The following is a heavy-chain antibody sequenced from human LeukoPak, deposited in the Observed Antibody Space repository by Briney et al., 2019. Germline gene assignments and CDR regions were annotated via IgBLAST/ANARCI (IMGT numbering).Heavy chain of an antibody. CDR2: ISSSGSTI. CDR3: ARDWKVRGVIIPFDY. V-gene: IGHV3-48*03. CDR1: GFTFSSYE. Sequence: GGSLRLSCAASGFTFSSYEMNWVRQAPGKGLEWVSCISSSGSTIYYADSVKGRFTISRDNAKNSLYLQMNSLRAEDTAVYYCARDWKVRGVIIPFDYWGQGTLVTVSS. J-gene: IGHJ4*02. D-gene: IGHD3-10*01.